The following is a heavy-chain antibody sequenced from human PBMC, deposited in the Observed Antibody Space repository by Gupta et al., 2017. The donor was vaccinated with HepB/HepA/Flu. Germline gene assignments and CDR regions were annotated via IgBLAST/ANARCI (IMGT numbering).Heavy chain of an antibody. Sequence: EVQLVESGGGLVQPGGSLRLSCSASGFSFDDYAMDWVRQAPGKGLEGVSLISADGSRTYYADSGNGRFTISRDNSKNSLYLQMNSLRTEDTAFYYCAKKQNHIGNAYDDYWGQGTLVTVSS. V-gene: IGHV3-43*02. CDR3: AKKQNHIGNAYDDY. CDR1: GFSFDDYA. D-gene: IGHD3-22*01. J-gene: IGHJ4*02. CDR2: ISADGSRT.